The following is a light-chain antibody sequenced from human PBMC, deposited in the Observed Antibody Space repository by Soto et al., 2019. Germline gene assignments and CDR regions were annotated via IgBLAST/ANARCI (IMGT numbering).Light chain of an antibody. J-gene: IGLJ1*01. CDR3: CSYEGGGIYV. Sequence: QSVLTQPASVSGSPGQSITISCTGTSSDVGTYNLVSWYQQYPGNAPRLMIFEGSKRPSGVSNRFSGAKSGSTASLTISGLQDEEEADFYCCSYEGGGIYVFGTGTKVTVL. CDR2: EGS. V-gene: IGLV2-23*01. CDR1: SSDVGTYNL.